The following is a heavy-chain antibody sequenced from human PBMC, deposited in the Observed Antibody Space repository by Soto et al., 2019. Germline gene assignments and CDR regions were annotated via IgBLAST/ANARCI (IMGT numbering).Heavy chain of an antibody. CDR3: VRVAIGSYDFWSGYYAQWFDP. CDR2: IYYSGST. V-gene: IGHV4-31*03. Sequence: SETLSLTCTISGRSISSGGYYWSWIRQQTGKSLERIGYIYYSGSTYYNTSLKSRVTISVDTSKIQFSLKLSSVTAADTAVYYCVRVAIGSYDFWSGYYAQWFDPWGQGTLVTVSS. J-gene: IGHJ5*02. CDR1: GRSISSGGYY. D-gene: IGHD3-3*01.